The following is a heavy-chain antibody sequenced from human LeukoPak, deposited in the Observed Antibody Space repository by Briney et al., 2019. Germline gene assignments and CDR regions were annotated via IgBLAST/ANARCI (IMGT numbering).Heavy chain of an antibody. CDR3: AKYGYSVSYFDY. J-gene: IGHJ4*02. CDR1: GFTFSSYW. V-gene: IGHV3-74*01. D-gene: IGHD2-15*01. Sequence: PGGSLRLSCAASGFTFSSYWMHWVRQAPGKGLVWVSRINSDGSSTSYADSVKGRFTISRDNAKNTLYLQMNSLRAEDTAVYYCAKYGYSVSYFDYWGQGTLVTVSS. CDR2: INSDGSST.